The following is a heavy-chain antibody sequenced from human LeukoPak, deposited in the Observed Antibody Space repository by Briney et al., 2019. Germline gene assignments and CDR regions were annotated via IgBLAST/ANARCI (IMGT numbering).Heavy chain of an antibody. D-gene: IGHD6-19*01. CDR2: INPSGGNT. CDR3: ARFAVHRRLAVAGQFGLDY. CDR1: GYIFTSYY. J-gene: IGHJ4*02. V-gene: IGHV1-46*01. Sequence: ASVNVSCKASGYIFTSYYIHWVRQAPGQGLEWMGIINPSGGNTNYAQKFQGRVTMTRDTSTSTVYMELSSLRSGDTAVYYCARFAVHRRLAVAGQFGLDYWGQGTLVTVSS.